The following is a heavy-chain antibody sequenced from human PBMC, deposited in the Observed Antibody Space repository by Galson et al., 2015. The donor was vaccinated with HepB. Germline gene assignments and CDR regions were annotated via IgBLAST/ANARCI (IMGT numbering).Heavy chain of an antibody. V-gene: IGHV6-1*01. CDR2: TYYRSKWYN. CDR1: GDSVSSNSAA. D-gene: IGHD6-13*01. Sequence: CAISGDSVSSNSAAWNWIRQSPSRGLEWLGRTYYRSKWYNDYAVSVKSRITINPDTSKNQFSLQLNSVTPEDTAVYYCARAAAAGYYYYYGMDVWGQGTTVTVSS. CDR3: ARAAAAGYYYYYGMDV. J-gene: IGHJ6*02.